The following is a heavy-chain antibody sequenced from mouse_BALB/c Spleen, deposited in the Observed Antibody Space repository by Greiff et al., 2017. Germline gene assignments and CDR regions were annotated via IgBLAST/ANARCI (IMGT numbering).Heavy chain of an antibody. CDR1: GFNIKDTY. D-gene: IGHD2-2*01. CDR3: AIYYGYDGYYYAMDY. J-gene: IGHJ4*01. V-gene: IGHV14-3*02. Sequence: VQLKQSGAELVRSGASVKLSCTASGFNIKDTYMHWVKQRPEQGLEWIGRIDPANGNTKYDPKFQGKATITADTSSNTAYLQLSSLTSEDTAVYYCAIYYGYDGYYYAMDYWGQGTSVTVSS. CDR2: IDPANGNT.